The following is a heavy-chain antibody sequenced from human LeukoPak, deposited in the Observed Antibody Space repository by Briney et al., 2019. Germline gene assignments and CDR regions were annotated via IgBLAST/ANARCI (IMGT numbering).Heavy chain of an antibody. V-gene: IGHV4-61*02. J-gene: IGHJ5*02. Sequence: KPSQTLSLTCTVSGGSISSGSYYWSWIRQPAGKGLEWIGRIYTSGSTNCNPSLKSRVTISVDTSKNQFSLKLSSVTAADTAVYYCARDPLGYCSGGSCYTNWFDPWGQGTLVTVSS. CDR3: ARDPLGYCSGGSCYTNWFDP. CDR1: GGSISSGSYY. CDR2: IYTSGST. D-gene: IGHD2-15*01.